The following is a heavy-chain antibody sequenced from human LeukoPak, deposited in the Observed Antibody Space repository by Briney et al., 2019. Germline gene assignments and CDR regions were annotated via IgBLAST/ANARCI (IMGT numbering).Heavy chain of an antibody. CDR1: GFTFSSYA. Sequence: PGGSLRLSCAASGFTFSSYAMHWVRQAPGKGLEWVAVISYDGSNKYYADSAKGRFTISRDNSKNTLYLQMNSLRAEDTAVYYCARGDSNYWWFDPWGQGTLVTVSS. D-gene: IGHD2-8*02. J-gene: IGHJ5*02. CDR2: ISYDGSNK. CDR3: ARGDSNYWWFDP. V-gene: IGHV3-30-3*01.